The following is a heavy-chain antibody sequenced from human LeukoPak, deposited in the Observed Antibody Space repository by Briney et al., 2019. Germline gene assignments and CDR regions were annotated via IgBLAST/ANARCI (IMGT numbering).Heavy chain of an antibody. CDR2: ISGNGGRT. J-gene: IGHJ4*02. CDR3: AKDPSRGYSYDF. CDR1: GFTFSSYA. V-gene: IGHV3-23*01. Sequence: PGGSLRLSCAASGFTFSSYAMSWVRQAPGKGLEWVSAISGNGGRTDYADSVKGRFTISRDNWKNTLYLQMNSLRAEDTAIYYCAKDPSRGYSYDFWGQGTLVTVSS. D-gene: IGHD5-18*01.